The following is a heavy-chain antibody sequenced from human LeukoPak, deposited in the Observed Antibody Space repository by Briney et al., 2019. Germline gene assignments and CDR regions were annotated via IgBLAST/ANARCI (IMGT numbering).Heavy chain of an antibody. Sequence: ASVKVSCKASGGTFSSYAISWVRQAPGQGLEWMGGIIPIFGTANYAQKFQGRVTITADKSTSTAYMELRSLRSDDTAVYYCARYPPPLWFGEENWFDPWGQGTLVTVSS. CDR2: IIPIFGTA. D-gene: IGHD3-10*01. V-gene: IGHV1-69*06. CDR1: GGTFSSYA. CDR3: ARYPPPLWFGEENWFDP. J-gene: IGHJ5*02.